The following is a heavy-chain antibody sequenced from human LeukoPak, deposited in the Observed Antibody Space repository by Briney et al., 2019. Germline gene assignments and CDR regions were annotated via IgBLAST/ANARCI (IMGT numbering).Heavy chain of an antibody. Sequence: ASVKVSCKASGYTFTSYDINWVRQATGQGLEWMGWMNPNSGNAGYAQKFQGRVTMTRNTSISTAYMGLSSLRSEDTAVYYCARWDSSSWSGWFDPWGQGTLVTVSS. CDR3: ARWDSSSWSGWFDP. V-gene: IGHV1-8*01. CDR2: MNPNSGNA. D-gene: IGHD6-13*01. J-gene: IGHJ5*02. CDR1: GYTFTSYD.